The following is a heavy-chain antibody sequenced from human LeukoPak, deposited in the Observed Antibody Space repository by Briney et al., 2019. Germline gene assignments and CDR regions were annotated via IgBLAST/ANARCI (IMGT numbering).Heavy chain of an antibody. D-gene: IGHD1-1*01. J-gene: IGHJ4*02. V-gene: IGHV3-13*01. CDR3: ARGGIQLSGIDEFDS. CDR1: GFTCIDYD. CDR2: IGSRGDT. Sequence: PPGGSLRLSCAASGFTCIDYDRDWVRQGIGKGLEGVSAIGSRGDTHYSESVKGRFSTSRENAERSLYLQTNSLRAEDTAVYHSARGGIQLSGIDEFDSWGQGTLVTVSS.